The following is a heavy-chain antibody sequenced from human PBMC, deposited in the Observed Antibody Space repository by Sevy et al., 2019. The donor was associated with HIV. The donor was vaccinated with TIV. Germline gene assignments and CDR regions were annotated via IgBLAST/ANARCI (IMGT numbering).Heavy chain of an antibody. Sequence: ASVKVSCKTSGYTFAAYYIHWVRQAPGQGLEWLGWIYPNGGDTTDAQKFQGRVTVTMSTTINTVYMELTRLRSDDTAVYYCARGKREEWLLYLDNWGPGTLVTVSS. CDR2: IYPNGGDT. CDR3: ARGKREEWLLYLDN. D-gene: IGHD3-3*01. V-gene: IGHV1-2*02. CDR1: GYTFAAYY. J-gene: IGHJ4*02.